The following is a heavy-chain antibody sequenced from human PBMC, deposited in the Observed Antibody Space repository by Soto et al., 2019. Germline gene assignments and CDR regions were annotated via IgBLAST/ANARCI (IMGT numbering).Heavy chain of an antibody. CDR2: INAHSGGT. J-gene: IGHJ5*02. CDR1: GFSFTGYC. Sequence: ASVKVSCKASGFSFTGYCIHWLRQAPGQGLEWMGWINAHSGGTEYAQKFQGRVTLTRDTSIATAYLTLTSLTSDDTALYYCARRVGGRGVNWFDPWGQGTMVTVS. V-gene: IGHV1-2*02. CDR3: ARRVGGRGVNWFDP. D-gene: IGHD2-15*01.